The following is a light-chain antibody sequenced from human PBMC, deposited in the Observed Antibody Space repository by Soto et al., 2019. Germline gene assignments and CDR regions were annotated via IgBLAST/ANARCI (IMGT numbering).Light chain of an antibody. Sequence: DIQMTQSPATLSASVEDRVTITCRASQSIVRWLAWYQQKPGKAPHLLIYDASTLKSGVPSRFIGSGSGTEFALTISSLQPDDFAPYYCQQYDAYPWTFGQGTKVEIK. CDR3: QQYDAYPWT. CDR2: DAS. V-gene: IGKV1-5*01. CDR1: QSIVRW. J-gene: IGKJ1*01.